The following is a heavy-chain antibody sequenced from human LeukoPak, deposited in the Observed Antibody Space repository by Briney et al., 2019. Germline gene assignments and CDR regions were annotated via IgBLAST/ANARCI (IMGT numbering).Heavy chain of an antibody. Sequence: PGGSLRLSCAASGFTFSNYVMHWVRQAPGEGLEWLGYILFDGRKQYYADSVKGRFTISRDNAKSTVYLQVNGLRPDDTAVYYCAKHVGAPDGSGTYSFDHWGQGTLVSVSS. CDR1: GFTFSNYV. CDR2: ILFDGRKQ. CDR3: AKHVGAPDGSGTYSFDH. V-gene: IGHV3-30*18. J-gene: IGHJ4*02. D-gene: IGHD3-10*01.